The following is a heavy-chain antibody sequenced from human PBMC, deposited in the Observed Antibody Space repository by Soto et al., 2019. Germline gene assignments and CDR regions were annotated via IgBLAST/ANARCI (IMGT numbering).Heavy chain of an antibody. CDR2: INSDGSNA. CDR3: AIHGEGVAGLDK. CDR1: GFAFSTEL. D-gene: IGHD3-3*01. J-gene: IGHJ4*02. V-gene: IGHV3-74*01. Sequence: EVRLVEAGGGGVQPGGSLRLSCAASGFAFSTELMHWVRQAPGKGLVWVSRINSDGSNAAYADSVQGRFTISRDNAKKTVYLHLNSLRGEYTAVYYCAIHGEGVAGLDKWGQGALVTVSA.